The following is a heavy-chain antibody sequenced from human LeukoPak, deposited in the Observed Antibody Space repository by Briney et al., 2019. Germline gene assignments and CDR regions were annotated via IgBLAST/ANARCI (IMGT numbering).Heavy chain of an antibody. CDR2: ISGSGGST. V-gene: IGHV3-23*01. D-gene: IGHD3-3*01. J-gene: IGHJ4*02. Sequence: PGGSLRLSCAASGFTFSSYAMSWVRQAPGKGLEWVSAISGSGGSTYYADSVKGRFTISRDNSKNTLYLQMNSLRAEDTAVYYCAKGQLYYDFWSGYYPFDYWGQGTLVTVSS. CDR3: AKGQLYYDFWSGYYPFDY. CDR1: GFTFSSYA.